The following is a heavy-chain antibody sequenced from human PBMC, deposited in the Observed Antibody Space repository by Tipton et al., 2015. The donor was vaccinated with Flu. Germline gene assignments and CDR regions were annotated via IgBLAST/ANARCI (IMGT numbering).Heavy chain of an antibody. CDR1: GGSINNCY. CDR3: ARGTYYSDSHGYSRRVVLDS. CDR2: ISDSGDA. D-gene: IGHD3-22*01. J-gene: IGHJ4*02. Sequence: TLSLTCNVSGGSINNCYWTWIRRPPGEGLEWIGYISDSGDANYNPSLSSRVTISVDTSRKHISLQLRSVTAADTAVYYCARGTYYSDSHGYSRRVVLDSWGQGTLVTVSS. V-gene: IGHV4-59*01.